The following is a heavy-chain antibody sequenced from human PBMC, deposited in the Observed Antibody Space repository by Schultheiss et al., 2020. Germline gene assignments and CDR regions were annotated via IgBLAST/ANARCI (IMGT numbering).Heavy chain of an antibody. CDR3: ARCWPGELRFLECSWFDP. Sequence: GGSLRLSCAASGFTVSSNYMSWVRQAPGKGLEWVSAISGSGGSTYYADSVKGRFTISRDNSKNTLYLQMNSLRAEDTAVYYCARCWPGELRFLECSWFDPWGQGTLVTVSS. J-gene: IGHJ5*02. CDR2: ISGSGGST. CDR1: GFTVSSNY. D-gene: IGHD3-3*01. V-gene: IGHV3-23*01.